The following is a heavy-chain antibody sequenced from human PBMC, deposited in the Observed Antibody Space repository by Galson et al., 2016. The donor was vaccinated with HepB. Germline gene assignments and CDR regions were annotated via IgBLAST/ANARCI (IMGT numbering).Heavy chain of an antibody. CDR2: ISYDGSNR. CDR1: GFTFSSYG. CDR3: AKDNRHHSRGWYYYYGMDV. Sequence: SLRLSCAASGFTFSSYGMHWVRQAPGKGLEWVAVISYDGSNRYYGDSVKGRFTISRDNSKNTLYLQMNSLRPEDTAVYYCAKDNRHHSRGWYYYYGMDVWGQGTTVTVSS. J-gene: IGHJ6*02. V-gene: IGHV3-30*18. D-gene: IGHD6-19*01.